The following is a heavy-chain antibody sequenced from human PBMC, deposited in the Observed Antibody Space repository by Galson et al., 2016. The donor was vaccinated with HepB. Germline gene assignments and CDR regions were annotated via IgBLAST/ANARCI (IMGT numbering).Heavy chain of an antibody. CDR2: ISGDGSRV. D-gene: IGHD3-3*01. J-gene: IGHJ4*02. CDR1: GFTFASYG. CDR3: ARDFSSYDEYFDL. V-gene: IGHV3-74*01. Sequence: SLRLSCAGSGFTFASYGMNWVRQAPGKGLVWVSRISGDGSRVNYADFVKGRVTLSRDNAKNKLYLQMNSLRAEDTAVYYCARDFSSYDEYFDLWGQGTLVTVSS.